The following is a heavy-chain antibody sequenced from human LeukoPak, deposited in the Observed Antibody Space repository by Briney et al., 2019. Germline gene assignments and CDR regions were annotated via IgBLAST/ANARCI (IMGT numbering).Heavy chain of an antibody. D-gene: IGHD3-22*01. V-gene: IGHV3-11*05. Sequence: GGSLRLSCAASGFTFSDYYMSWIRQAPGKGLEWVSYISSSSSYTNYADSVKGRFTISRDNAKNSLYLQMNSLRAEDTAVYYCARDRVWGNGYFPSFGHWGQGTLVTVSS. CDR1: GFTFSDYY. CDR2: ISSSSSYT. J-gene: IGHJ4*02. CDR3: ARDRVWGNGYFPSFGH.